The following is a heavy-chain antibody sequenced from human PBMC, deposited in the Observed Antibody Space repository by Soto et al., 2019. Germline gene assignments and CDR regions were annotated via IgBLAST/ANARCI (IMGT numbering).Heavy chain of an antibody. J-gene: IGHJ4*02. CDR3: ARLGGTTGLSVALGVLFDY. CDR2: IYYSGST. CDR1: GGSISSYY. D-gene: IGHD1-1*01. V-gene: IGHV4-59*08. Sequence: PSETLSLTCTVSGGSISSYYWSWIRQPPGKGMEWIVYIYYSGSTNYNPSLKSRVTISVDTSKNQFSLKLSSVTAADTAVYYCARLGGTTGLSVALGVLFDYWGQGTLVTVSS.